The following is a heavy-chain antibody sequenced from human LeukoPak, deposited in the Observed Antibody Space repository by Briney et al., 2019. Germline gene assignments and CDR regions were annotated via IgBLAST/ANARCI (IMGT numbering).Heavy chain of an antibody. CDR2: ISSSSSYI. Sequence: PGGSLRLSCAASGFTFSSYSMNWVRQAPGKGLEWVSSISSSSSYIYYADSVKGRFTISRDNSKNTLYLQMNSLRAEDTAVYYCASSGYALGGWFDPWGQGTLVTVSS. CDR3: ASSGYALGGWFDP. J-gene: IGHJ5*02. V-gene: IGHV3-21*04. CDR1: GFTFSSYS. D-gene: IGHD5-12*01.